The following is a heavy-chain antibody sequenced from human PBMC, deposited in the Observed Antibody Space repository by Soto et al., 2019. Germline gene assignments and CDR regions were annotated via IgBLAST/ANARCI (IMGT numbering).Heavy chain of an antibody. CDR1: GYTFSHNS. Sequence: GQSLKLSLPASGYTFSHNSIACVRQMTGKGLEWLGVIHPGDSDTTYSPSFQGQVTFSADRSIRSAYLQWSTLKASDTGTYYCARHGTTSRWSAMDVWGQGTTVTVSS. CDR3: ARHGTTSRWSAMDV. J-gene: IGHJ6*02. D-gene: IGHD6-13*01. CDR2: IHPGDSDT. V-gene: IGHV5-51*01.